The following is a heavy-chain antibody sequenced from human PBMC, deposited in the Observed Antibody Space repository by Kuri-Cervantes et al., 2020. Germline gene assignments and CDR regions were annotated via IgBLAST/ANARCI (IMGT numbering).Heavy chain of an antibody. D-gene: IGHD3-9*01. J-gene: IGHJ5*02. Sequence: GGSLRLSCAGSGFTFDMYAVSWVRQAPDKGLEWVAAISTDGGRQYYLDSVRGRFTVSRDNSHNTLFLQMDSLRPEDTAVHYCARGHLSFDFDPWGQGTLVTVSS. CDR1: GFTFDMYA. V-gene: IGHV3-30*03. CDR2: ISTDGGRQ. CDR3: ARGHLSFDFDP.